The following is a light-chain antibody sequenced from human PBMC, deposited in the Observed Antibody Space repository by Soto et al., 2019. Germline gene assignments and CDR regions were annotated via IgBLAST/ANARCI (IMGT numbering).Light chain of an antibody. J-gene: IGKJ2*01. CDR1: QSVSSSD. V-gene: IGKV3-20*01. CDR2: GAS. Sequence: ESVLTQSPGTLSLSPGDRATLSCRASQSVSSSDLAWYQQKPGQAPRPLIYGASTRATGIPDRFSGSRSGTDFTLTISRLEPEEFAVYYCQQYGGSPLYTFGQGTKLEIK. CDR3: QQYGGSPLYT.